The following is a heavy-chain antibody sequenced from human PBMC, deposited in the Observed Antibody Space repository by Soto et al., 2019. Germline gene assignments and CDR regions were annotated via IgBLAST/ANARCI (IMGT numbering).Heavy chain of an antibody. CDR2: LKEDGSEI. D-gene: IGHD3-16*01. CDR1: GFTISDYW. Sequence: GGSLRLSCAASGFTISDYWMSWVRQAPGKGLEWVANLKEDGSEIYYVDSVKGRFTISRDVAKNSLSLQMNSLRVEDTAVYYCAKELGWGWFVPWGQGTLVTVSS. J-gene: IGHJ5*02. CDR3: AKELGWGWFVP. V-gene: IGHV3-7*01.